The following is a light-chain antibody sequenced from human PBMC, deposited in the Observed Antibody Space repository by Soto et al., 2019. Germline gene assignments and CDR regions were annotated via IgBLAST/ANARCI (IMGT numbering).Light chain of an antibody. Sequence: VVLTQSPDTLSLSPGGRATLSCRASQSVGNSFVAWYQQKPGQPPRLLIYDTSKRATGIPDRFSGSVSGTDFTLSISRVEPEDFAVFYCQQYGTSEIIFGQGTLLEIK. V-gene: IGKV3-20*01. CDR3: QQYGTSEII. CDR2: DTS. CDR1: QSVGNSF. J-gene: IGKJ5*01.